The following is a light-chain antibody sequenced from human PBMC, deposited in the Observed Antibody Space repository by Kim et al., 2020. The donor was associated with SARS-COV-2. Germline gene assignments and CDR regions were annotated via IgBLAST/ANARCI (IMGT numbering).Light chain of an antibody. J-gene: IGLJ3*02. CDR2: QDR. V-gene: IGLV3-1*01. CDR1: QLEDKF. CDR3: QAWHTSAVV. Sequence: VSPGQTASIPCSGDQLEDKFTTWYQQKSGQSPILVIYQDRLRPSGISERFSGSTSGNTATLTISGIQATDEADYYCQAWHTSAVVFGGGTQLTVL.